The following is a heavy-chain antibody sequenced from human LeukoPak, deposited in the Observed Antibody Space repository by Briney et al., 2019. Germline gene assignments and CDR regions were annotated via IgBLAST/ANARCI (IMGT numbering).Heavy chain of an antibody. CDR1: GESFSGYY. CDR3: ARGRGYNSFDY. V-gene: IGHV4-34*01. J-gene: IGHJ4*02. CDR2: INHSGST. D-gene: IGHD2/OR15-2a*01. Sequence: PSEILSLTCAVYGESFSGYYWSWLRQPPGKGLEWIGEINHSGSTNYNPSLKSRVTISVDTSKNQFSLKLSSVTAADTAVYYCARGRGYNSFDYWGQGTLVTVSS.